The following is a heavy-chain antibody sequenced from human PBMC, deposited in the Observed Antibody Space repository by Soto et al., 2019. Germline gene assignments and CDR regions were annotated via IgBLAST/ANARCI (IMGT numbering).Heavy chain of an antibody. CDR1: GFTFSSYA. V-gene: IGHV3-30-3*01. D-gene: IGHD3-22*01. J-gene: IGHJ4*02. Sequence: QVQLVESGGGVVQPGRSLRLSCAASGFTFSSYAMNWVRQAPGKGLEWVAIISYDGNNKHHADSVKGRFTISRDNSKKTLYLQMNSLRAEDTAVYYCARAQYYDTTFPFDHWGQGTLVTVSS. CDR3: ARAQYYDTTFPFDH. CDR2: ISYDGNNK.